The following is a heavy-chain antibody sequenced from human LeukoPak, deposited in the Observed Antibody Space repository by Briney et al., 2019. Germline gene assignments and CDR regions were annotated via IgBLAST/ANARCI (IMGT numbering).Heavy chain of an antibody. Sequence: GGSLRLSCAASGFTFSSYWMSWVRQAPGKGLEWVANIKQDGSEKYYVDSVKGRFTISRDNAKNSLYLQMNSLRAEDTAVYYCATSWVEMATIADYWGQGTLVTVSS. D-gene: IGHD5-24*01. CDR1: GFTFSSYW. V-gene: IGHV3-7*01. J-gene: IGHJ4*02. CDR3: ATSWVEMATIADY. CDR2: IKQDGSEK.